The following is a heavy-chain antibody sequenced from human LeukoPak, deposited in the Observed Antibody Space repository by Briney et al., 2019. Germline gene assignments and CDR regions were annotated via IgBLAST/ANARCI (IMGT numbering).Heavy chain of an antibody. CDR3: VRAESGGGRNWFDP. CDR2: ISAYNGNT. V-gene: IGHV1-18*01. CDR1: GYTFTSYG. Sequence: GASVKVSCKASGYTFTSYGISWVRQAPGQGLEWMGWISAYNGNTNYAQKFQGRVTMTRDTSISTAYMELSRLRSDDTAVYYCVRAESGGGRNWFDPWGQGTLVTVSS. J-gene: IGHJ5*02. D-gene: IGHD3-16*01.